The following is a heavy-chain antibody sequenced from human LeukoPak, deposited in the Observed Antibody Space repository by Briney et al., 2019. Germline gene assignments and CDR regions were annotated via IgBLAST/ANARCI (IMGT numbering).Heavy chain of an antibody. V-gene: IGHV1-2*02. CDR1: GYTFTGYY. D-gene: IGHD2/OR15-2a*01. CDR3: AKDFWRGVFDI. CDR2: IKPNSGGT. Sequence: ASVKVSCKASGYTFTGYYIHWVRQAPGQGLEWMGWIKPNSGGTNYAQKFQGRVTMTRDTSISTAYMELSRLRSDDTAVYYCAKDFWRGVFDIWGKGKMVPVSS. J-gene: IGHJ3*02.